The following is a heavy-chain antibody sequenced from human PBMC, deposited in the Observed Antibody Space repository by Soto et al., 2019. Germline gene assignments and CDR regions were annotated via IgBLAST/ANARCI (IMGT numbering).Heavy chain of an antibody. D-gene: IGHD5-12*01. CDR3: ASHPRDGYPHD. CDR1: GGTFSSYA. Sequence: SVKVSCKASGGTFSSYAISWVRQAPGQGLEWMGGIIPIFGTANYAQKFQGRVTITADKSTSTAYMELSSLTSEDTAVYYCASHPRDGYPHDWGQGTQVTVSS. CDR2: IIPIFGTA. V-gene: IGHV1-69*06. J-gene: IGHJ4*02.